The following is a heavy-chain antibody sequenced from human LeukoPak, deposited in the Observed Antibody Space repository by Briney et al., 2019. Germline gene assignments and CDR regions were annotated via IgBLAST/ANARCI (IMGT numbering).Heavy chain of an antibody. Sequence: SETLSLTCTVSGGSISSYYWSWIRQHPGKGLEWIGYIYYSGSTYYNPSLKSRVTISVDTSKNQFSLKLSSVTAADTAVYYCARGTPYYYDSSGYPILLFDYWGQGTLVTVSS. D-gene: IGHD3-22*01. CDR2: IYYSGST. CDR1: GGSISSYY. J-gene: IGHJ4*02. CDR3: ARGTPYYYDSSGYPILLFDY. V-gene: IGHV4-59*06.